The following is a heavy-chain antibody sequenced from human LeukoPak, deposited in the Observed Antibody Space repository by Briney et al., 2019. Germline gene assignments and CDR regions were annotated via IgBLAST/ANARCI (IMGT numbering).Heavy chain of an antibody. D-gene: IGHD2-21*02. CDR1: WISLRDYS. Sequence: GSLRLFLPTSWISLRDYSVSWFRPAPGKGPELGGFIKSKTYGETTEYAASVKGRFSISRDDFKSIAYLQMHSLKTEDTAIYYCARGGAVVTANTFWGQGTLVTVSS. CDR3: ARGGAVVTANTF. V-gene: IGHV3-49*03. J-gene: IGHJ4*01. CDR2: IKSKTYGETT.